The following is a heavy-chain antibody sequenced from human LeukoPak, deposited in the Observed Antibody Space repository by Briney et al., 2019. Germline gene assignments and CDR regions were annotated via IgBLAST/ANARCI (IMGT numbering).Heavy chain of an antibody. D-gene: IGHD2-8*01. CDR3: TRQGSNINDDFDL. V-gene: IGHV3-73*01. Sequence: GGSLKLSCAASGFTFSGSGIHWVRQASGKGLEWVGHIRTRANNYATAYAASVKGRFTISRDDSKNTADLQMNSLKTEDTAVYYRTRQGSNINDDFDLWGQGTLVTVSS. CDR2: IRTRANNYAT. CDR1: GFTFSGSG. J-gene: IGHJ4*02.